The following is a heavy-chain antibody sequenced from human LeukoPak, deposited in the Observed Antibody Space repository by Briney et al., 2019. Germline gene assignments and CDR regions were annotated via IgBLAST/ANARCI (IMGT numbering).Heavy chain of an antibody. CDR2: TRYDESNK. CDR3: AKVSRAWTYSGSYVDY. D-gene: IGHD1-26*01. J-gene: IGHJ4*02. Sequence: GGSLRLSCAASGFTFSNYGMHWVRQAPGKGLEWVAFTRYDESNKYYADSVKGRFTISRDNSKNTLYLQMNSLRAEDTAVYYCAKVSRAWTYSGSYVDYWGQGTLVTVSS. V-gene: IGHV3-30*02. CDR1: GFTFSNYG.